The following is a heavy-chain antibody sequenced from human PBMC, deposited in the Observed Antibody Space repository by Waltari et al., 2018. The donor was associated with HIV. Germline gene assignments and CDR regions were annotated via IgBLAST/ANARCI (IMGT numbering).Heavy chain of an antibody. Sequence: QVQLQEPGPGLVKPSQTLSLTCTVSGGPTSSGRYYGSWLRQPAGKGLGWIGRIYTSGSTNYNPSLKSRVTISVDTSKNQFSLKLSSVTAADTAVYYCARRGIQLWFYAFDIWGQGTMVTVSS. D-gene: IGHD5-18*01. V-gene: IGHV4-61*02. CDR1: GGPTSSGRYY. CDR3: ARRGIQLWFYAFDI. J-gene: IGHJ3*02. CDR2: IYTSGST.